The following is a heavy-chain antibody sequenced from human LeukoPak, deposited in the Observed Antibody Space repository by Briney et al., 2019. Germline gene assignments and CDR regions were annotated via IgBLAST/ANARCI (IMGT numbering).Heavy chain of an antibody. CDR3: ARGRPRCSSTSCYAANGGMDV. D-gene: IGHD2-2*01. V-gene: IGHV4-59*12. CDR1: GGSISSYY. Sequence: PSETLSLTCTVSGGSISSYYWSWIRQPPGKGLEWIGYIYYSGSTNYNPSLQSRVTISVDTSKNQFSLKLSSVTAADTAVYYCARGRPRCSSTSCYAANGGMDVWGQGTTVTVSS. J-gene: IGHJ6*02. CDR2: IYYSGST.